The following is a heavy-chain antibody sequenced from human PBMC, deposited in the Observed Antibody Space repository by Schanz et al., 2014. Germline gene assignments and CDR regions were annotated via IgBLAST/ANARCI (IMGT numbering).Heavy chain of an antibody. CDR1: GFTFSSFS. Sequence: EVQLVESGGGLVQPGGSLRLSCVASGFTFSSFSMNWVRQTPEKGLEWVSYISTSSTTRYYAASLRGRFTISRDDAKHSVYLQMNSLRDEDTAVYYCARGEFGRLFPTWFDPWGPGTLVTFSS. CDR3: ARGEFGRLFPTWFDP. CDR2: ISTSSTTR. V-gene: IGHV3-48*02. D-gene: IGHD3-10*01. J-gene: IGHJ5*02.